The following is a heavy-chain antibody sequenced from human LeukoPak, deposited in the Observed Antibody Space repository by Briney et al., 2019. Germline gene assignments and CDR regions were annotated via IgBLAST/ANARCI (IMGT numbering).Heavy chain of an antibody. D-gene: IGHD5-12*01. CDR2: ISGSGGST. V-gene: IGHV3-23*01. Sequence: GGSLRLSCAASGFTFSSYAMSWVRQAPGKGLEWVSAISGSGGSTYYADSVKGRFTISRDNSKNTLYLQMNSLRAEDMAVYYCATDSGYYYYYGMDVWGQGTTVTVSS. J-gene: IGHJ6*02. CDR3: ATDSGYYYYYGMDV. CDR1: GFTFSSYA.